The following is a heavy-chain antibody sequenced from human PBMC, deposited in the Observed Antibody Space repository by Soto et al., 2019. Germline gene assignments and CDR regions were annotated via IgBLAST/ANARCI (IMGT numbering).Heavy chain of an antibody. J-gene: IGHJ5*02. D-gene: IGHD3-22*01. CDR2: IYYSGST. CDR3: ARDDSSGYGSWFDP. V-gene: IGHV4-39*01. CDR1: GGSISSSGYY. Sequence: SETLSLTCSVSGGSISSSGYYWGWIRQPPGEGLEWIGSIYYSGSTYYKPSLQSRVTISVDTSKNQFSLKLSSVTAADTAVYYCARDDSSGYGSWFDPWGQGTLVTVS.